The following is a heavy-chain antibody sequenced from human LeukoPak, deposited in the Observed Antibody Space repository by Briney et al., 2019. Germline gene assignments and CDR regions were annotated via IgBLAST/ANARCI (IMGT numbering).Heavy chain of an antibody. J-gene: IGHJ6*02. CDR3: AKDRRDTVTTSYGMDV. CDR2: INSDGSST. CDR1: GFTFSSYW. D-gene: IGHD4-17*01. V-gene: IGHV3-74*01. Sequence: GGSLRLSCAASGFTFSSYWMHWVRQAPGKGLVWVSRINSDGSSTSYADSVKGRFTISRDNSKNTLYLQMNSLRAEDTAVYYCAKDRRDTVTTSYGMDVWGQGTTVTVSS.